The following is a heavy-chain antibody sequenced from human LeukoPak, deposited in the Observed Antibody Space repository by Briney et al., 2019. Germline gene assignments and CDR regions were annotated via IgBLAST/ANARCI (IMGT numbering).Heavy chain of an antibody. D-gene: IGHD1-14*01. CDR1: PDSTTSNF. V-gene: IGHV4-4*02. Sequence: TSETLSLTCTVSPDSTTSNFWSWVRQPPGKGLEWIGEIHRSGSTNYNPSLQSRVTISIDRSKNQIALELSSVTATNTAVYYCAREIVGGFNPGAYWGQGTLVTVSS. CDR2: IHRSGST. CDR3: AREIVGGFNPGAY. J-gene: IGHJ4*02.